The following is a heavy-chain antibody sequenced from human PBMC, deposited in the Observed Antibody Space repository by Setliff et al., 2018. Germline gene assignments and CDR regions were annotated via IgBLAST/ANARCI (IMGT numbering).Heavy chain of an antibody. Sequence: PGESLKISCKGSGYSFTSYWIGWVRQMPGKGLEWMGIIYPGDSDTRYSPSFQGQVTISADKSITTAYLQWSSLKASDTAMYYCARVTPDYYYYYGMDVWGQGTTVTVSS. D-gene: IGHD5-18*01. V-gene: IGHV5-51*01. CDR3: ARVTPDYYYYYGMDV. J-gene: IGHJ6*02. CDR1: GYSFTSYW. CDR2: IYPGDSDT.